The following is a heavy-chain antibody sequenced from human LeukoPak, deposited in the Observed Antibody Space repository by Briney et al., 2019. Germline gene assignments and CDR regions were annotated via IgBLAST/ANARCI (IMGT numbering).Heavy chain of an antibody. CDR2: IYYSGST. V-gene: IGHV4-59*08. D-gene: IGHD1-26*01. CDR1: GGSISSYY. Sequence: SETLSLTCTVSGGSISSYYWSWIRQPPGKGLEWIGYIYYSGSTNYNPSLKSRVTISVDTSKNQFSLELSSVTAADTAVYYCARVGYSGSYRDWYFDLWGRGTLVTVSS. CDR3: ARVGYSGSYRDWYFDL. J-gene: IGHJ2*01.